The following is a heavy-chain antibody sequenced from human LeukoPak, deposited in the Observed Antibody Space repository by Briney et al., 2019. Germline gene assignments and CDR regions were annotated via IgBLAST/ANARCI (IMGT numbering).Heavy chain of an antibody. D-gene: IGHD2-2*02. CDR2: IRYDGSNK. CDR1: GFTFSSYG. CDR3: AKELGHTLPFDC. J-gene: IGHJ4*02. V-gene: IGHV3-30*02. Sequence: PGGALRLSCAASGFTFSSYGMHWVRQAPGKGLEWVAFIRYDGSNKNYADSVKGRFTISRDNSKNTLYLQMNSLRGEDTAIYYCAKELGHTLPFDCWGQGTLVTVSS.